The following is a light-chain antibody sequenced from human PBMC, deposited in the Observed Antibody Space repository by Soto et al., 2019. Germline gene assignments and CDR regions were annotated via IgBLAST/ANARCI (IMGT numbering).Light chain of an antibody. Sequence: PWLRVTLACGASQSVSGSYLTWYQQKPGQAPGLLIYGASTRATGIPARFSGSGSGTDFTLTISSLQPEDFAVYYCRQDYKFLTFGGGTKVDIK. CDR3: RQDYKFLT. CDR1: QSVSGSY. V-gene: IGKV3D-7*01. J-gene: IGKJ4*01. CDR2: GAS.